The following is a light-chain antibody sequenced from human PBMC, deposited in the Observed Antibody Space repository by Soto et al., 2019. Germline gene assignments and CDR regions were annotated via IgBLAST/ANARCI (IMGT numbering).Light chain of an antibody. J-gene: IGLJ2*01. CDR3: SSYAGSDNFVL. CDR1: SSDVGAYNY. V-gene: IGLV2-8*01. CDR2: DLI. Sequence: QSALTQPPSASGSPGQSVTISCTGTSSDVGAYNYVSWYQQHPGKAPKLMIYDLIKWPSGVPDRFSGSKSGNTASLTVSGLQAEDEADYYCSSYAGSDNFVLFGGGTKLTVL.